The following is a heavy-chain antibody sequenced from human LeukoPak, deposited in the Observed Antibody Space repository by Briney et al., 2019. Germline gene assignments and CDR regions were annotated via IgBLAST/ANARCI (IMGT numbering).Heavy chain of an antibody. CDR3: ARPSPLEWRGYAFYI. V-gene: IGHV5-51*01. D-gene: IGHD1-1*01. CDR2: INPGESDD. Sequence: GESLKISCKGSGYSFTSYWIGWVRQMPGKGLEWVGIINPGESDDRYSPSVQGQVPIADDKTNSPAYLEWSSLKASDPGMDYCARPSPLEWRGYAFYILGQGTMVTVSS. J-gene: IGHJ3*02. CDR1: GYSFTSYW.